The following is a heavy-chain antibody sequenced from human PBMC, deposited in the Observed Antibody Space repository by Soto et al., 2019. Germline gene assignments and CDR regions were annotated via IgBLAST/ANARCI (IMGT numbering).Heavy chain of an antibody. D-gene: IGHD3-3*01. CDR2: ISSSSSYI. J-gene: IGHJ6*03. V-gene: IGHV3-21*01. CDR3: ARDPIRHPTYYDFWSGSSAYYYYYMDV. Sequence: GGSLILSCAASGFTFSSYSMNWVRQAPGKGLEWVSSISSSSSYIYYADSVKGRFTISRDNAKNSLYLQMNSLRAEDTAVYYCARDPIRHPTYYDFWSGSSAYYYYYMDVWGKGTTVTVSS. CDR1: GFTFSSYS.